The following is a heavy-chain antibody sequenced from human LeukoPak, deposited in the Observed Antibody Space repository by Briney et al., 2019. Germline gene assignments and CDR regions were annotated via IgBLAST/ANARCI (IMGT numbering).Heavy chain of an antibody. Sequence: GGSLRLSCAASGFTFIYYWMTWVRQAPGKGLEWVANINQDGSEKYYVDSVKGRFTISRDNAKNSLYLQMNSLRAEDTALYYCAKDKIVATILGAFDIWGQGTMVTVSS. CDR3: AKDKIVATILGAFDI. J-gene: IGHJ3*02. D-gene: IGHD5-12*01. CDR2: INQDGSEK. V-gene: IGHV3-7*03. CDR1: GFTFIYYW.